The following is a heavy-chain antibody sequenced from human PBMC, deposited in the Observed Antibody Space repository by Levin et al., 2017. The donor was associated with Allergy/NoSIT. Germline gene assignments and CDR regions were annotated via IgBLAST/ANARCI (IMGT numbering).Heavy chain of an antibody. D-gene: IGHD6-13*01. CDR2: IYYGGTT. J-gene: IGHJ4*02. CDR1: GVSISTGGSY. Sequence: PSETLSLTCIVSGVSISTGGSYWTWIRQYPGKGLEWIGYIYYGGTTFYQSSLKSRVIISEDTSNNLFSLKVTSVTAADTAVYYCAREATYSSSWYFFDYWGQGALVTVSS. V-gene: IGHV4-31*03. CDR3: AREATYSSSWYFFDY.